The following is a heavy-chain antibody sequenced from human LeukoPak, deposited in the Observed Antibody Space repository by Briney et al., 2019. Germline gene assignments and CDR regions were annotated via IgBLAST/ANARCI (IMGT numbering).Heavy chain of an antibody. CDR1: GGSTGSDY. D-gene: IGHD2-15*01. J-gene: IGHJ4*02. CDR2: VYYSGVT. V-gene: IGHV4-59*08. Sequence: SETLSLTCTVSGGSTGSDYWSWIRQPPGKGLEWIAYVYYSGVTSYNPSLKGRVAISIDTSKNQFSLNLSSVTAADTAVYYCARLSLHCSGGSCYRGAFDSWGQGTLVTVSS. CDR3: ARLSLHCSGGSCYRGAFDS.